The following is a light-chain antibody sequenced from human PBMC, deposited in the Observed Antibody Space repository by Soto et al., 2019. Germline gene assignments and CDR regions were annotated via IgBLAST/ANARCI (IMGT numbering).Light chain of an antibody. J-gene: IGKJ4*01. Sequence: EILMTQSPATLSVSPGERATLSCRASQSVSSNLAWYQQKPGQAPMLLIYGASTRSTGIPARFSGSGSGTECTLTINSLQSEDFAVYYGQQYNNWPLTFGGGTKVEIK. CDR3: QQYNNWPLT. CDR1: QSVSSN. CDR2: GAS. V-gene: IGKV3-15*01.